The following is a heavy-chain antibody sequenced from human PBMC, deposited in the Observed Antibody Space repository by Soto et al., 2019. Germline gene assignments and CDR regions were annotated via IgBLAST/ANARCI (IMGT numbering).Heavy chain of an antibody. Sequence: GGSLRLCCAASGFAFDINAMTWVRQGTGKGLEWVSAISAVGGTKYYADPLKGRFTISRYNSKNMLYLQMNSLRSDDTAIYYCARMEAFGSLNWFDPWGQGTLVTVSS. D-gene: IGHD3-10*01. CDR2: ISAVGGTK. CDR3: ARMEAFGSLNWFDP. V-gene: IGHV3-23*01. J-gene: IGHJ5*02. CDR1: GFAFDINA.